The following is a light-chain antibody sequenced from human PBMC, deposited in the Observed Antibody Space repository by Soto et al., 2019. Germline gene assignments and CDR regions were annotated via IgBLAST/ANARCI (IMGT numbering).Light chain of an antibody. J-gene: IGKJ3*01. Sequence: DIVLTQSPGTLSLSPGDRATLSCRTSRFVSNYYVAWYQQRPGQAPRLLIYAASSRATDIPDRFSGSGSGTDFTLTISRLEPEDFAVYYCQHYADSPPVFTFGPGTKVEI. CDR1: RFVSNYY. CDR3: QHYADSPPVFT. CDR2: AAS. V-gene: IGKV3-20*01.